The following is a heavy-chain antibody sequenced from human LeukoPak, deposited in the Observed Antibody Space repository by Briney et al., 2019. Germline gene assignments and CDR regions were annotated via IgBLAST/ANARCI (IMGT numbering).Heavy chain of an antibody. Sequence: GGPLRLSCAASGFTFSSYGMHWVRQAPGKGLEWVAVISYDGSNKYYADSVKGRFTISRDNSKNTLYLQMNSLRAEDTAVYYCAKVARGAFDIWGQGTMVTVSS. CDR2: ISYDGSNK. CDR3: AKVARGAFDI. D-gene: IGHD3-10*01. V-gene: IGHV3-30*18. J-gene: IGHJ3*02. CDR1: GFTFSSYG.